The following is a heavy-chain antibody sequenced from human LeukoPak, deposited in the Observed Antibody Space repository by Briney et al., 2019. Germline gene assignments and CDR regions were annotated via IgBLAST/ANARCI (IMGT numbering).Heavy chain of an antibody. CDR3: AREDQYCSSTSCYRYVKDY. CDR2: INHSGSP. D-gene: IGHD2-2*01. V-gene: IGHV4-34*01. J-gene: IGHJ4*02. CDR1: GGSFSDYY. Sequence: KPSETLSLTCAVYGGSFSDYYWTWIRQPPGKGLEWIGEINHSGSPNNNPSLKSRVSISFDTSKNQFSLKLTSVTAADTAVYYCAREDQYCSSTSCYRYVKDYWGQGTLVTVSS.